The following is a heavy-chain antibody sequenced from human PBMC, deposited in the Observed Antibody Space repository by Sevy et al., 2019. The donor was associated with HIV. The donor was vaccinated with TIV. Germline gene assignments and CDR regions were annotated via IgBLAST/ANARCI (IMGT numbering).Heavy chain of an antibody. D-gene: IGHD3-3*01. Sequence: SQSLSLTCDISGDSVSTDSAAWVWLRQSPSRGLEWLGRAYFRSAWYIDYAVSVKSRITINPDASKNQFSLHLKSVTPEDTAVYYCVRAGITIFGLVDFSLDVWGQGTTVTVSS. CDR1: GDSVSTDSAA. CDR3: VRAGITIFGLVDFSLDV. CDR2: AYFRSAWYI. J-gene: IGHJ6*02. V-gene: IGHV6-1*01.